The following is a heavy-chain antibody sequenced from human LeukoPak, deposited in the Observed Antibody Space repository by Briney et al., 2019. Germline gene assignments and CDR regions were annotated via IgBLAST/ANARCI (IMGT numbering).Heavy chain of an antibody. V-gene: IGHV3-7*05. Sequence: GGSLRLSCAASGFTFSSYWMSWVRQAPGKGLGWVANIKEGGSEKYYVDSVKGRFTISRDNAKNSLFLQMNSLRAEDTAVYYCARVRRYYGSGSSIDYWGQGTLVTVSS. CDR2: IKEGGSEK. CDR1: GFTFSSYW. J-gene: IGHJ4*02. CDR3: ARVRRYYGSGSSIDY. D-gene: IGHD3-10*01.